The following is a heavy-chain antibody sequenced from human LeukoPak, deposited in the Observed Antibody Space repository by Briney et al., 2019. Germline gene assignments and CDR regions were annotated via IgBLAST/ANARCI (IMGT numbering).Heavy chain of an antibody. Sequence: AGGSLRLSCAASGITVSYNYMTWVRQAPGKGPEWVSVIYGDGSTYYADSVKGRFIISRDGSNNTLYLQVNSLRAEDTAVYFCAKVARTDSFEYWGQGTLVTVSS. V-gene: IGHV3-66*01. CDR3: AKVARTDSFEY. CDR1: GITVSYNY. J-gene: IGHJ4*02. CDR2: IYGDGST. D-gene: IGHD2-8*02.